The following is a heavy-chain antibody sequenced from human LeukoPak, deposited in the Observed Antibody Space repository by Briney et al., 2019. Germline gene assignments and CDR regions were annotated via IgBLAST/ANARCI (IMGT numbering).Heavy chain of an antibody. J-gene: IGHJ4*02. CDR3: ARPSTAMVIDY. Sequence: SETLSLTCTVSGGSISSSSYYWGWIRQPPGKGLEWIGSIYYSGSTYYNPSLKSRVTISVDTSKNQFSLKLSSVTAADTAVYYCARPSTAMVIDYGGQVTLVTVSS. CDR2: IYYSGST. CDR1: GGSISSSSYY. V-gene: IGHV4-39*01. D-gene: IGHD5-18*01.